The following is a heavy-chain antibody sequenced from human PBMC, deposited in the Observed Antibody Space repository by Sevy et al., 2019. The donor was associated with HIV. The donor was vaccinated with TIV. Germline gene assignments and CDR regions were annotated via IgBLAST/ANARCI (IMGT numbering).Heavy chain of an antibody. CDR3: ARKYSYGSNLDY. D-gene: IGHD5-18*01. CDR2: IHYSGST. V-gene: IGHV4-59*01. Sequence: SETLSLTCTVSGGSISGYYWTWIRQSPGKGLEWIGYIHYSGSTNYNPSLEGRVTISGDTSKNQFSLRLTSVTAADTAVYYCARKYSYGSNLDYWGQGTLVTVSS. J-gene: IGHJ4*02. CDR1: GGSISGYY.